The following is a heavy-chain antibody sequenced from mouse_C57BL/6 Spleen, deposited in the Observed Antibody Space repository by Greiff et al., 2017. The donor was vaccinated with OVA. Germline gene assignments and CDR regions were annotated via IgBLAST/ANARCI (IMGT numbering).Heavy chain of an antibody. Sequence: VQLQESGPELVKPGASVKISCKASGYAFSSSWMNWVKQRPGKGLEWIGRIYPGDGDTNYNGKFKGKATLTADKSSSTAYMQLSSLTSEDSAVYFCARDHYGSRGDYWGQGTSVTVSS. V-gene: IGHV1-82*01. CDR2: IYPGDGDT. D-gene: IGHD1-1*01. CDR3: ARDHYGSRGDY. J-gene: IGHJ4*01. CDR1: GYAFSSSW.